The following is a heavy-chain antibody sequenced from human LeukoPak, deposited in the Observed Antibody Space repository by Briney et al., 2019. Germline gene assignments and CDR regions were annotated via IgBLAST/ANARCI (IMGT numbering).Heavy chain of an antibody. CDR2: IYSGGST. Sequence: GGSLRLSCAASGFTVSSNYMSWVRQAPGKGLEWDSVIYSGGSTYYADSVKGRFTISRDNSKNTLYLQMNSLRAEDTAVYYCARERGFLQGDHWFDPWGQGTLATVSS. CDR3: ARERGFLQGDHWFDP. V-gene: IGHV3-53*01. D-gene: IGHD2-21*01. J-gene: IGHJ5*02. CDR1: GFTVSSNY.